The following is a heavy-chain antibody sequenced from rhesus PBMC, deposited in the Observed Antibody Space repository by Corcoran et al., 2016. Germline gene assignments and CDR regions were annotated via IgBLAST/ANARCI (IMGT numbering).Heavy chain of an antibody. Sequence: QVQLQESGPGLVKPSETLPLTCAVSGASISSNYWSWIRQTPGKGLEWIGAIYGGSWRTSYNPSPKSRVTISKDTSKNQFSLKLSSVTAADTTVYYCARGIYGTPDYWGQGVLVTVSS. CDR2: IYGGSWRT. CDR3: ARGIYGTPDY. CDR1: GASISSNY. D-gene: IGHD4-29*01. V-gene: IGHV4-147*01. J-gene: IGHJ4*01.